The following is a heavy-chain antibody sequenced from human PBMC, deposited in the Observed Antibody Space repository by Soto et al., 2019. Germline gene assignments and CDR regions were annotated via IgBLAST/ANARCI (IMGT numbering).Heavy chain of an antibody. V-gene: IGHV1-2*02. CDR3: ARARCFGNSCQYDF. CDR1: GYPFTGAHY. D-gene: IGHD2-2*01. CDR2: SNPNSGGT. J-gene: IGHJ4*02. Sequence: ASVKVYFKASGYPFTGAHYMHWLLQAPGQKPEWMGWSNPNSGGTNYAPNFKGRVTMTRDTSISTAFMELSSLMSNDTAVYFCARARCFGNSCQYDFWGKGNLVTVSS.